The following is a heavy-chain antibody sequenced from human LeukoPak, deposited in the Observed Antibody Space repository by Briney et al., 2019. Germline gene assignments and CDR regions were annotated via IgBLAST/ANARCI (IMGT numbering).Heavy chain of an antibody. Sequence: PGGSLRLSCAASGFTFSSYEMNWVRQAPGKGLEWVSYISSSGSTIYYADSVKGRFTISRDNAKNSLYLQMNSLRAEDTAVYYCAREAIVVVTANYFDYWGQGTLVTASS. V-gene: IGHV3-48*03. CDR1: GFTFSSYE. CDR3: AREAIVVVTANYFDY. CDR2: ISSSGSTI. J-gene: IGHJ4*02. D-gene: IGHD2-21*02.